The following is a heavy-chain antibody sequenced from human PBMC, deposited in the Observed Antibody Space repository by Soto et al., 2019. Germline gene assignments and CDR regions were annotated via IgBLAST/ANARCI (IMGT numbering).Heavy chain of an antibody. V-gene: IGHV3-53*04. J-gene: IGHJ6*03. D-gene: IGHD2-8*01. CDR3: VREMGYAITVSGFYMDV. Sequence: GGSLRLSCAASGFTVSSNYMSWVRQAPGKGLEWVSVIYSGGSTYYADSVKGRFTISRHNSKNTLYLQMNSLRAEDTAVYYCVREMGYAITVSGFYMDVWGKGTTVTVSS. CDR2: IYSGGST. CDR1: GFTVSSNY.